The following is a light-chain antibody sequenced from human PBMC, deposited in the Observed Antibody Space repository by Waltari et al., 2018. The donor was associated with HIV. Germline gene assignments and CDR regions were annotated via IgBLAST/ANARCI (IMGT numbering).Light chain of an antibody. CDR2: RNN. J-gene: IGLJ3*02. CDR1: SSNIGSNY. CDR3: ATWDDSLNVV. Sequence: QSVLTQPPSASGTPGQRVTISCSGSSSNIGSNYVYWYQHLPGTAPKLLFYRNNQRPSGVPDRFSGSMSGTSASLAISGLRSEDEADYYCATWDDSLNVVFGGGTKLTVL. V-gene: IGLV1-47*01.